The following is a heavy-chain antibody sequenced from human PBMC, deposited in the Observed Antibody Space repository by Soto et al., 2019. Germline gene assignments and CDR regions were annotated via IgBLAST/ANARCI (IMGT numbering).Heavy chain of an antibody. CDR2: IYYSGST. CDR3: ARDRGYSYGYAYVDY. J-gene: IGHJ4*02. Sequence: SETLSLTCTVSGGSMSSGGYYWSWIRQHPGKGLEWIGYIYYSGSTYYNPSLKSRVTISVDTSKNQFSLKLSSVTAADTAVYYCARDRGYSYGYAYVDYWGQGTLVTVSS. CDR1: GGSMSSGGYY. D-gene: IGHD5-18*01. V-gene: IGHV4-31*03.